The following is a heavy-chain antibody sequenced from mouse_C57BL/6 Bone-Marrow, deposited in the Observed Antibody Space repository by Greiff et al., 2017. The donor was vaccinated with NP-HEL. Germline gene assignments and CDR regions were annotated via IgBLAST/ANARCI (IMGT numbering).Heavy chain of an antibody. Sequence: VQLQQSGPELVKPGASVKISCKASGYTFTDYYMNWVKQSHGKSLEWIGDINPNNGGTSYNQKFKGKATLTVDKSSSTAYMELRSLTSEDSAVYYCARRDYYGISPLYYAMDYWGQGTSVTVSS. D-gene: IGHD1-1*01. CDR2: INPNNGGT. CDR1: GYTFTDYY. V-gene: IGHV1-26*01. CDR3: ARRDYYGISPLYYAMDY. J-gene: IGHJ4*01.